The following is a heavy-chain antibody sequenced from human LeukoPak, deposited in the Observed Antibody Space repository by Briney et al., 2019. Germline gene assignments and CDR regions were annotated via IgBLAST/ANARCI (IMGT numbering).Heavy chain of an antibody. CDR1: GGTFSSYA. CDR3: ASSYYDSSGYYDDIYY. V-gene: IGHV1-69*01. D-gene: IGHD3-22*01. Sequence: EASVKVSCKASGGTFSSYAMSWVRQAPGQGLEWMGGIIPIFGTANYAQKFQGRVTITADESTSTAYMELSSLRSEDTAVYYCASSYYDSSGYYDDIYYWGQGTLVTVSS. J-gene: IGHJ4*02. CDR2: IIPIFGTA.